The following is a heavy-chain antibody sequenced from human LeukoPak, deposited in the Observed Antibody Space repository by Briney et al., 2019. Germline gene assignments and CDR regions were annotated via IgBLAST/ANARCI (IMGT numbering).Heavy chain of an antibody. J-gene: IGHJ4*02. D-gene: IGHD2-15*01. Sequence: ASVKVSCKASGYIFTNYDINCVRQATGQGLEWMGWMNPNSANTGYAQKFQGRVTMTRNTSISTAYMELSSLRSEDAAVYYCARGAVDISCSGGSCYHLDYWGQGTLVTVSS. CDR1: GYIFTNYD. CDR2: MNPNSANT. V-gene: IGHV1-8*01. CDR3: ARGAVDISCSGGSCYHLDY.